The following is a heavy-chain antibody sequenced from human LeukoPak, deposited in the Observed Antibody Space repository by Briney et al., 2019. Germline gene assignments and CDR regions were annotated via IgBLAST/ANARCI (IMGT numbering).Heavy chain of an antibody. CDR3: AKQREGHEYSGYETFDY. CDR1: GFTFSSYA. D-gene: IGHD5-12*01. V-gene: IGHV3-23*01. Sequence: QAGGSLRLSCAASGFTFSSYAMSWVRQAPGKGLEWVSAISGSGGSTYYADSVKGRFTISRDNSKNTLFMQMNSLRAEDTAVYYCAKQREGHEYSGYETFDYWGQGTLVTVSS. J-gene: IGHJ4*02. CDR2: ISGSGGST.